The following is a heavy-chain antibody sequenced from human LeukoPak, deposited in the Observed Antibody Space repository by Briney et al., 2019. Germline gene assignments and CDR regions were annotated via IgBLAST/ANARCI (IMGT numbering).Heavy chain of an antibody. CDR1: GGSISSYY. D-gene: IGHD6-13*01. V-gene: IGHV4-59*01. Sequence: SETLSLTCTVSGGSISSYYWSWIRQPPGKGLEWMGYISYSGSTNYNPSLKSRVTISVDTSKNQFSLRLSSVTAADTAVYYCAGGYVYSSSGAFDYWGQGTLVTVSS. CDR2: ISYSGST. J-gene: IGHJ4*02. CDR3: AGGYVYSSSGAFDY.